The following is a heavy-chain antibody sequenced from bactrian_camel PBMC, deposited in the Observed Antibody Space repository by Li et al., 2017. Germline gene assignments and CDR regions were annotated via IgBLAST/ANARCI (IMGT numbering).Heavy chain of an antibody. CDR3: TTLSPLWVGGIRDFDY. J-gene: IGHJ6*01. CDR1: SSTYSGYC. D-gene: IGHD5*01. CDR2: ISSFGDST. V-gene: IGHV3S25*01. Sequence: QLVESGGASVQAGGSLRLSCVASSSTYSGYCQGWFRQAPGKGLEWVSGISSFGDSTHCADYVKGRSAISRDNAKSTMYLQMNSLKSEDTAVYYCTTLSPLWVGGIRDFDYWGQGTQVTVS.